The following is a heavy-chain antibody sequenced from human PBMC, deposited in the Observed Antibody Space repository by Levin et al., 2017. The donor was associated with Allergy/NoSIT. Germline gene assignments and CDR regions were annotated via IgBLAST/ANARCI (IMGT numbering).Heavy chain of an antibody. J-gene: IGHJ3*02. CDR2: IYPRDSDT. CDR3: AVGSGNYGKFDI. D-gene: IGHD3-10*01. V-gene: IGHV5-51*01. CDR1: GYTFTNYW. Sequence: GESLKISCKGSGYTFTNYWIGWVRQTPGKGLEWMGIIYPRDSDTRYSPSFQGQVTISADKSISTAYVQWSSLKASDSAMYYCAVGSGNYGKFDIWGQGTLVTVSS.